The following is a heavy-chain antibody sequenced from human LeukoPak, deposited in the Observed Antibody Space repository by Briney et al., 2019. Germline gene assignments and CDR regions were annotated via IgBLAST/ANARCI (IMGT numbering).Heavy chain of an antibody. CDR1: GGSISSGDYY. D-gene: IGHD2-2*01. CDR3: ARGLLGYCSSTSCGPENYYYYYMDV. J-gene: IGHJ6*03. V-gene: IGHV4-30-4*08. Sequence: ASQTLSLTCTVSGGSISSGDYYWSWIRQPPGKGLEWIGYIYYSGSTYYNPSLKSRVTMSVDTSKTQFSLKLSSVTAADTAVYYCARGLLGYCSSTSCGPENYYYYYMDVWGKGTTVTVSS. CDR2: IYYSGST.